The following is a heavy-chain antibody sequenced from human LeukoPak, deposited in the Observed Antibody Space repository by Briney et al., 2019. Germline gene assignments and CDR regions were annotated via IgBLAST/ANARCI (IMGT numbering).Heavy chain of an antibody. D-gene: IGHD6-13*01. CDR2: ISWDGGST. J-gene: IGHJ3*02. CDR1: GFTFDDYT. CDR3: ANLPDSRDDAFDI. V-gene: IGHV3-43*01. Sequence: GGSLRLSCAASGFTFDDYTMHWVRQAPGKGLEWVSLISWDGGSTYYADSVKGRFTISRDNSKNSLYLQMNSLRTEDTALYYCANLPDSRDDAFDIWGQGTMVTVS.